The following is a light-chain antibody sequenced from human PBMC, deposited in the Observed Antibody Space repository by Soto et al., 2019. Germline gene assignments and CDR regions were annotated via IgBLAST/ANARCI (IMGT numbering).Light chain of an antibody. CDR2: DVT. CDR1: SSDVGGYNF. CDR3: LSYSSSTSPYV. J-gene: IGLJ1*01. Sequence: QSVLTQPPSASGSPGQSVTISCTGTSSDVGGYNFVSWYQQHPGKAPKLMIYDVTHRPSGVSNRFSGSKSGNTASLTISGLQAEDEADYYCLSYSSSTSPYVLGTGTKVTVL. V-gene: IGLV2-14*01.